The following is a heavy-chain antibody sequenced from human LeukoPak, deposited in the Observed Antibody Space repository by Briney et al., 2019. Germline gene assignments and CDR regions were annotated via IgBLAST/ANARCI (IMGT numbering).Heavy chain of an antibody. CDR2: IIPIFGTA. Sequence: ASVKVSCKASGGTFSSYAISWVRQAPGQGLEWMGRIIPIFGTANYAQKFQGRVTITADKSTSTAYMELSSLRSEDTAVYYCARDRPIVVVIDASRFDAFDIWGQGTMVTVSS. CDR3: ARDRPIVVVIDASRFDAFDI. J-gene: IGHJ3*02. CDR1: GGTFSSYA. V-gene: IGHV1-69*06. D-gene: IGHD2-21*01.